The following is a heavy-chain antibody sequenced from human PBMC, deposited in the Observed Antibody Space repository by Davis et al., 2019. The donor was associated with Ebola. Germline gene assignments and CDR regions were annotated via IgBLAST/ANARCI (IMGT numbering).Heavy chain of an antibody. Sequence: AASVKVSCKASGGTFSSYTISWVRQAPGQGLEWMGRIIPILGIAIYARKFQGRITMTEDTSTDTAYMELSSLRSEDTAVYYCSIGGTTGGFDYWGQGTLVTVSS. D-gene: IGHD1-14*01. J-gene: IGHJ4*02. V-gene: IGHV1-69*02. CDR1: GGTFSSYT. CDR2: IIPILGIA. CDR3: SIGGTTGGFDY.